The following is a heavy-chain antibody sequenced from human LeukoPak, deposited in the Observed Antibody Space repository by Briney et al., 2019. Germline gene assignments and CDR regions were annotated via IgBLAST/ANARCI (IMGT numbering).Heavy chain of an antibody. CDR2: IIPIFGTA. V-gene: IGHV1-69*13. J-gene: IGHJ4*02. CDR1: GGTFCSYA. CDR3: ARGGGSYIEYYFDY. Sequence: ASVKVSCKASGGTFCSYAISWVRQAPGQGLEWMGGIIPIFGTANYAQKFQGRVTITADEFTSTAYMELSSLRSEDTAVYYCARGGGSYIEYYFDYWGQGTLVTVSS. D-gene: IGHD1-26*01.